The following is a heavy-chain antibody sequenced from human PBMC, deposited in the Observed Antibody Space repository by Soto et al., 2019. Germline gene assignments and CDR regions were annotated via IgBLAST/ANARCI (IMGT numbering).Heavy chain of an antibody. V-gene: IGHV3-48*03. J-gene: IGHJ4*02. Sequence: EVQLVEYGGGLVQPGGSLRLSCAASGFTFRSYEMNWVRQAPGKGLEWISYINDRGTSIYYADSVKGRFTISRDNAKNSLYLQMNSLRAEDTAVYYCARGKFYYDYWGQGTLVTVSS. CDR1: GFTFRSYE. CDR3: ARGKFYYDY. CDR2: INDRGTSI.